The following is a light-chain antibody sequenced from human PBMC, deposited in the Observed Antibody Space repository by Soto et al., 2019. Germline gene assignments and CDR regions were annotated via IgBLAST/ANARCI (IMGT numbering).Light chain of an antibody. Sequence: TQLMQSPSSLSASVGDRVTITCRPSHGIISYFACYLREPGKAAKLLMYAASALQSGVPSRFSGSGSGTDFTLTIISRLHEEFVTEYCQQLNSYSVTFGQGTKVDIK. V-gene: IGKV1-9*01. CDR2: AAS. J-gene: IGKJ1*01. CDR3: QQLNSYSVT. CDR1: HGIISY.